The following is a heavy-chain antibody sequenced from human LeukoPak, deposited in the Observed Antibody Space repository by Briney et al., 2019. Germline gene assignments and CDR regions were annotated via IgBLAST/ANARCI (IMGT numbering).Heavy chain of an antibody. V-gene: IGHV3-30*02. CDR2: IRYDGSNK. Sequence: GGSLRLSCAASGFTFSSYGMHWVRQAPGKGLEWVAFIRYDGSNKYYADSVKGRFTISRDNSKNTLYLQMSSLRAEDTAVYYCAKPRGKAAAGPSPFDYWGQGTLVTVSS. CDR1: GFTFSSYG. J-gene: IGHJ4*02. CDR3: AKPRGKAAAGPSPFDY. D-gene: IGHD6-13*01.